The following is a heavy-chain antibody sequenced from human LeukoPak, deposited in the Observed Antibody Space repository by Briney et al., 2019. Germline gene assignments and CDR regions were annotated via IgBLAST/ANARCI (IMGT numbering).Heavy chain of an antibody. Sequence: ASVKVSCKASGYTFTSYYMHWVRQAPGQGLEWMGIINPSGGSTSYAQKFQDRVTMTRDTSTSTVYMELSSLRSEDTAVYYCARMGRAAAGLDYWGQGTLVTVSS. V-gene: IGHV1-46*01. CDR2: INPSGGST. J-gene: IGHJ4*02. D-gene: IGHD6-13*01. CDR3: ARMGRAAAGLDY. CDR1: GYTFTSYY.